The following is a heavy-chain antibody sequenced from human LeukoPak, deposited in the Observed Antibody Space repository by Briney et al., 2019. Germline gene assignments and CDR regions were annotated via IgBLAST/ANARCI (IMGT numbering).Heavy chain of an antibody. CDR1: LDSTTSNF. CDR3: ARGVVPAAKRLYYYGMDV. V-gene: IGHV4-4*02. J-gene: IGHJ6*02. CDR2: IHRSGSP. Sequence: SETLSLTCTVPLDSTTSNFWSWVRQPPGKGLEWIGEIHRSGSPNYNPSLQSRVTISIDRSRNQIVLELSSVTAADTAVYYCARGVVPAAKRLYYYGMDVWGQGTTVTVSS. D-gene: IGHD2-2*01.